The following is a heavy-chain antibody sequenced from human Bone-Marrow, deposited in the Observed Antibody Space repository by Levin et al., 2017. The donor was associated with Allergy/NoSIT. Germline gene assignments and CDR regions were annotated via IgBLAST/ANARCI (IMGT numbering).Heavy chain of an antibody. V-gene: IGHV4-31*03. Sequence: SETLSLTCSVSGDSIDSGDYYWSWLRQHPGTGLEWIGYIFRTGSTYYNPSLKSRVTLSIDTSNNQFSLKMTSVTAADTAVFFCGGETHGEDEAPPGHFDFWGQGTLVTV. J-gene: IGHJ4*02. D-gene: IGHD4-17*01. CDR1: GDSIDSGDYY. CDR3: GGETHGEDEAPPGHFDF. CDR2: IFRTGST.